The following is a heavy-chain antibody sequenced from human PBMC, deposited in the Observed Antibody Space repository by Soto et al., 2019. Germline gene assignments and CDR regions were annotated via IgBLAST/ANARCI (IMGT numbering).Heavy chain of an antibody. Sequence: GSLRLSCAASGLIFSGSAMHWVRQASGKGLEWVGRIRSEANSYATAYAASVKGRFTISRDDSKNTAYLRMNSLKTEETEVYYCVRHTDHDSYYDLDVWGQGTTVTVYS. CDR1: GLIFSGSA. J-gene: IGHJ6*02. D-gene: IGHD1-1*01. CDR2: IRSEANSYAT. CDR3: VRHTDHDSYYDLDV. V-gene: IGHV3-73*01.